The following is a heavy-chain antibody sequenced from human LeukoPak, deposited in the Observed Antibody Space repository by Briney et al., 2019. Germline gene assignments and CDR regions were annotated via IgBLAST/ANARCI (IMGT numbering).Heavy chain of an antibody. Sequence: GGSLRLSCADSGFTVRSNYMSWVRQAPRKGLEWVSVIYSGGSTYYADSVKGRFTISRDNSKNTLYLQMNSLRAEDTAVYYCARSRYYDSSGYPDYWGQGTLVTVSS. V-gene: IGHV3-53*01. D-gene: IGHD3-22*01. CDR1: GFTVRSNY. CDR3: ARSRYYDSSGYPDY. CDR2: IYSGGST. J-gene: IGHJ4*02.